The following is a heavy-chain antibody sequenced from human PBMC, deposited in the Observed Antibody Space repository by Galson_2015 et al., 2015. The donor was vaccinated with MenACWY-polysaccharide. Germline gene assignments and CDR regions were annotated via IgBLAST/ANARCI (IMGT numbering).Heavy chain of an antibody. D-gene: IGHD3-10*02. CDR3: AREGSRIVFHAFDV. V-gene: IGHV3-33*01. CDR2: LQYDGSQK. CDR1: GPQFRGPA. J-gene: IGHJ3*01. Sequence: SLRLSSAASGPQFRGPAMHWVRPAPGKRLARVAVLQYDGSQKQYIDSVTGRFTIPRDNSTNTLYLEMNSLRAEDTALYYCAREGSRIVFHAFDVWGQGTMVIVSS.